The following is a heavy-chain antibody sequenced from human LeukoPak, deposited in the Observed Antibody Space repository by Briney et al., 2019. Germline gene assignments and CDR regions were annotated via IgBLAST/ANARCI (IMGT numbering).Heavy chain of an antibody. D-gene: IGHD6-13*01. Sequence: MSSETLSLTCMVSGGSISSTTYYWGWIRQPPGKGLEWIGEINHSGSTNYNPSLKSRVTISVDTSKNQFSLKLSSVTAADTAVYYCARVQYSSSWLTRFDYWGQGTLVTVSS. CDR3: ARVQYSSSWLTRFDY. CDR1: GGSISSTTYY. V-gene: IGHV4-39*07. J-gene: IGHJ4*02. CDR2: INHSGST.